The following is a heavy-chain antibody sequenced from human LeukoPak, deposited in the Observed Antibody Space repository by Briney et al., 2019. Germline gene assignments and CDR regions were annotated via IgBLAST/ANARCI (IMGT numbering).Heavy chain of an antibody. V-gene: IGHV4-34*01. D-gene: IGHD6-19*01. CDR2: INHSGST. J-gene: IGHJ4*02. CDR1: GGSFSGYY. Sequence: SETLSLTCAVYGGSFSGYYWSWIRQPPGKGLEWIGEINHSGSTNYNPSLKSRVTISVDTFKNQFSLKLSSVTAADTAVYYCARSRRGSSGWYGHWGQGTLVTVSS. CDR3: ARSRRGSSGWYGH.